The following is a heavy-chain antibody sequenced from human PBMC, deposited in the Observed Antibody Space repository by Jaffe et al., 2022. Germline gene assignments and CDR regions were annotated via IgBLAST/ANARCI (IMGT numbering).Heavy chain of an antibody. CDR3: AKSMDKYCSSTSCHLYYFDY. J-gene: IGHJ4*02. V-gene: IGHV3-23*01. Sequence: EVQLLESGGGLVQPGGSLRLSCAASGFTFSSYAMSWVRQAPGKGLEWVSAISGSGGSTYYADSVKGRFTISRDNSKNTLYLQMNSLRAEDTAVYYCAKSMDKYCSSTSCHLYYFDYWGQGTLVTVSS. CDR1: GFTFSSYA. D-gene: IGHD2-2*01. CDR2: ISGSGGST.